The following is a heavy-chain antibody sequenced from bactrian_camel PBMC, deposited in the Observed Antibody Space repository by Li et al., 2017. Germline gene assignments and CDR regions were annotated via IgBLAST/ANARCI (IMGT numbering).Heavy chain of an antibody. V-gene: IGHV3S1*01. CDR3: ASDGGFPVDFPSPPILGEVGCTYCDGGYCRQYEYVS. D-gene: IGHD2*01. CDR1: GYHSPIYC. J-gene: IGHJ4*01. Sequence: VQLVESGGGSVQPGGSLRLSCTASGYHSPIYCMAWFRQAPGQEREWVAHIYTGGGTTLYADSVKGRFTISQDNAKNTVYLQMNSLEPEDTAMYYCASDGGFPVDFPSPPILGEVGCTYCDGGYCRQYEYVSWGQGTQVTVS. CDR2: IYTGGGTT.